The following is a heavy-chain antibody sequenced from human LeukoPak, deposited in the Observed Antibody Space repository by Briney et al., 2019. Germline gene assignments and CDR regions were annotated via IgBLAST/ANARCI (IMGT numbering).Heavy chain of an antibody. Sequence: GASVKVSCKASGGTFSSYAISWVRQAPGQGLEWMGRIIPILGIANYAQKFQGRVTITADKSTSTAYMELSSLRSEDTAVYYCARAAGRDGYNYKWGQGTLVTVSS. J-gene: IGHJ4*02. CDR2: IIPILGIA. CDR3: ARAAGRDGYNYK. CDR1: GGTFSSYA. D-gene: IGHD5-24*01. V-gene: IGHV1-69*04.